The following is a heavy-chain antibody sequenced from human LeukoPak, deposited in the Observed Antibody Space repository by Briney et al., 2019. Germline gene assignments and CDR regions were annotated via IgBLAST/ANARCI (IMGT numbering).Heavy chain of an antibody. CDR3: TTDLGRSRIAPRFYY. D-gene: IGHD6-6*01. CDR2: ISGSGGST. J-gene: IGHJ4*02. CDR1: GFTFSSYG. V-gene: IGHV3-23*01. Sequence: PGGSLRLSCAASGFTFSSYGMSWVRQAPGKGLEWVSAISGSGGSTYYADSVKGRFTISRDNSKNTLYLQMNSLRAEDTAVYYCTTDLGRSRIAPRFYYWGQGTLVTVSS.